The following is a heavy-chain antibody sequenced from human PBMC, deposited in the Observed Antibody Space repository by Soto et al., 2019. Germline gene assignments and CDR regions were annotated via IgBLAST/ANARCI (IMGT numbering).Heavy chain of an antibody. CDR3: ASVRWFGELDY. CDR1: GFTFSSYS. Sequence: EVQLVESGGGLVKPGGSLRLSCAASGFTFSSYSMNWVRQAPGQGLEWVSSISSSSSYIYYADSVKGRFTISRDNAKNSLYLQMNSLRADDTAVYYCASVRWFGELDYWCQGTLVTVSS. CDR2: ISSSSSYI. V-gene: IGHV3-21*01. J-gene: IGHJ4*02. D-gene: IGHD3-10*01.